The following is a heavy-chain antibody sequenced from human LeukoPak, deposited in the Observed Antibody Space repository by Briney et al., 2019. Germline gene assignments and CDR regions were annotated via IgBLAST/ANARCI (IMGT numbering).Heavy chain of an antibody. CDR3: ARAFAVLGYCSGGSCATAIDI. Sequence: GGSLRLSCAASGFTFSSYSMNWVRQAPGKGLEWVSSISSSSSYIYYADSVKGRFTISRDNAKNSLYLQMNSLRAEDTAVYYCARAFAVLGYCSGGSCATAIDIWGQGTMVTVSS. J-gene: IGHJ3*02. CDR1: GFTFSSYS. D-gene: IGHD2-15*01. V-gene: IGHV3-21*01. CDR2: ISSSSSYI.